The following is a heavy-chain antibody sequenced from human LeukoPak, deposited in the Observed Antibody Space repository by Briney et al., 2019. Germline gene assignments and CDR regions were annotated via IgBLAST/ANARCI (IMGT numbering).Heavy chain of an antibody. V-gene: IGHV3-74*01. CDR3: ARVLRYCSGGNCYSGGLGYMDV. Sequence: GGSLRLSCAASGFTFSNYWMHWVRQDPGKGLVWVSYINPDGSNTNYADSVKGRFTISRDNAKNALYLQMNSLRAEDTAVYYCARVLRYCSGGNCYSGGLGYMDVWGKGTTVTISS. CDR1: GFTFSNYW. J-gene: IGHJ6*03. D-gene: IGHD2-15*01. CDR2: INPDGSNT.